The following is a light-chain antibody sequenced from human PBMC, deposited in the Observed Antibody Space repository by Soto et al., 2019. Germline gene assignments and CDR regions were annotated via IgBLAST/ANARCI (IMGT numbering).Light chain of an antibody. CDR2: KDS. J-gene: IGLJ2*01. CDR3: QAWDYSAAVV. CDR1: KLGDKY. Sequence: SYELTQPPSVSVSPGQTASITCSGDKLGDKYACWYQRRPGQSPVLVIYKDSKRPSGIPARFSGSNSGNTATLTISGTQAMDEADYYCQAWDYSAAVVFGGGTKLTVL. V-gene: IGLV3-1*01.